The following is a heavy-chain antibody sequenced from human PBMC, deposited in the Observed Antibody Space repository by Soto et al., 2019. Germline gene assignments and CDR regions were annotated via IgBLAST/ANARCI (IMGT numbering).Heavy chain of an antibody. CDR1: RGTFNRYA. CDR3: ARQNRDTPMVPFDV. D-gene: IGHD5-18*01. Sequence: QVQLVQSGAEVKKPGSSVKVSCLASRGTFNRYAINWVRQAPGDGLEWLGALVPQFGTPNYAQKFQDRVTIVADESTNTTSMESRGLTSADTAVYYCARQNRDTPMVPFDVWGQGTLVTVSS. CDR2: LVPQFGTP. J-gene: IGHJ4*02. V-gene: IGHV1-69*01.